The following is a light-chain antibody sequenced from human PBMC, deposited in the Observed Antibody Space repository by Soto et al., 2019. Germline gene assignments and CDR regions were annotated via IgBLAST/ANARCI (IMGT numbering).Light chain of an antibody. J-gene: IGLJ1*01. CDR2: DVS. Sequence: QSVLTQPASVSGSPGQSITISCTGTSSDVGGYNYVSWYQQHPGKAPKLMIYDVSNRPSGVSNRFSGSKSGNTASLTISGVQAEDEADFYCSSYTSSSNPLYVFGTGTKVTVL. CDR1: SSDVGGYNY. V-gene: IGLV2-14*01. CDR3: SSYTSSSNPLYV.